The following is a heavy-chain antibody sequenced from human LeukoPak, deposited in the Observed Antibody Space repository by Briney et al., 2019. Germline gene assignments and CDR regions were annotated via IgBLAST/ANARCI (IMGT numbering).Heavy chain of an antibody. CDR2: ISLTSNDI. D-gene: IGHD2/OR15-2a*01. CDR3: ARGDTSLQRNDALDI. Sequence: PGGSLRLSCAAFGFTFSSYAMNWVRQAPGKGLEWVSSISLTSNDIYYAASVRGRFIISRDNAKNLLSLQMNSLRAEDTALYYCARGDTSLQRNDALDIWGQGTMVSVSS. CDR1: GFTFSSYA. J-gene: IGHJ3*02. V-gene: IGHV3-21*01.